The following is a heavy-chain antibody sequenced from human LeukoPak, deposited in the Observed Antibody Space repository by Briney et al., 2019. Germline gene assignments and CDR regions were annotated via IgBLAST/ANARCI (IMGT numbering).Heavy chain of an antibody. V-gene: IGHV3-23*01. CDR2: ISGSGGST. J-gene: IGHJ4*02. CDR1: GFTFSSYA. CDR3: AKGLQLLSLDY. Sequence: GGSLRLSCVASGFTFSSYALSWVRQAPGKGLEWVSGISGSGGSTDYADSVKGRFTISRDNSKNTLYLQMNSLRAEDTAVYYCAKGLQLLSLDYWGQGTLVTVSS. D-gene: IGHD4-11*01.